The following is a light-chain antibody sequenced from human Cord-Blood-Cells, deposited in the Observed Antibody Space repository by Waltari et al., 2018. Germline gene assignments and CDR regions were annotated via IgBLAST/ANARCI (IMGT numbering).Light chain of an antibody. CDR2: AAS. CDR1: QGISSY. Sequence: AIRMTQSPPSFSASTADILTITCRASQGISSYLAWYQQKPGKAPKLLIYAASTLQSGVPSRFSGSGSGTDFTLTISCLQSEDFATYYCQQYYSYPRTFGQGTKVEIK. V-gene: IGKV1-8*01. J-gene: IGKJ1*01. CDR3: QQYYSYPRT.